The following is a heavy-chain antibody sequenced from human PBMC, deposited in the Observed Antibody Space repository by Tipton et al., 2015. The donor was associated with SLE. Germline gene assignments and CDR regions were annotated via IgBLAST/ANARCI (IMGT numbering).Heavy chain of an antibody. CDR1: GFTFGDYA. J-gene: IGHJ4*02. V-gene: IGHV3-49*04. Sequence: SLRLSCTASGFTFGDYAMSWVRQAPGKGLEWVGFIRSKAYGGTTEYAASVKGRFTISRDDSKSIAYLQMNSLKTEDTAVYYCARAIYSNYVGYYFDYWGQGTLVTVSS. D-gene: IGHD4-11*01. CDR2: IRSKAYGGTT. CDR3: ARAIYSNYVGYYFDY.